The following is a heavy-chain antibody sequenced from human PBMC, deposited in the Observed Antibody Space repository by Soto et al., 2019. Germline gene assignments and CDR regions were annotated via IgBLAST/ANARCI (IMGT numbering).Heavy chain of an antibody. V-gene: IGHV4-59*01. CDR2: IYYSGST. CDR3: AGGDCVWGSFPLFDY. CDR1: GGSISSYY. D-gene: IGHD3-16*01. J-gene: IGHJ4*02. Sequence: SETLSLTCTVSGGSISSYYWSWIRQPPGKGLEWIGYIYYSGSTNYNPSLKSRVTISVDTSKNQFSLKLSSVTAADTAVYYCAGGDCVWGSFPLFDYWGQGTLVTVSS.